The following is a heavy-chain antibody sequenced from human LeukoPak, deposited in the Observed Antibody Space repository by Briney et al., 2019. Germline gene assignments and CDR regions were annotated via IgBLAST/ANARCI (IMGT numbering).Heavy chain of an antibody. CDR1: GFSVSKNY. CDR3: AKDMILGFVVVPGDFDY. CDR2: IYSGGGT. Sequence: GGSLRLXCAASGFSVSKNYMSWIRQPPGKGLEWVSVIYSGGGTYYGDSVKGRFTISRDNSKNTLYLQMNSLRAEDTAVYYCAKDMILGFVVVPGDFDYWGQGTLVTVSS. V-gene: IGHV3-53*01. D-gene: IGHD2-2*01. J-gene: IGHJ4*02.